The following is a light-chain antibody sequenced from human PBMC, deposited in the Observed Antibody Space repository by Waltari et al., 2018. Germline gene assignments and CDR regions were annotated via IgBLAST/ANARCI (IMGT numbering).Light chain of an antibody. V-gene: IGLV2-14*01. CDR3: SSQSSNNVVL. J-gene: IGLJ2*01. Sequence: QSALTQPASMSGSPGQSVTIFCTGTSNDFGGYNSVSWYQEHPGQAPRVIIYDVSDRPSGVSDRFSGSKSGNTASLTISGLQAEDEADYYCSSQSSNNVVLFGGGTKLTVL. CDR1: SNDFGGYNS. CDR2: DVS.